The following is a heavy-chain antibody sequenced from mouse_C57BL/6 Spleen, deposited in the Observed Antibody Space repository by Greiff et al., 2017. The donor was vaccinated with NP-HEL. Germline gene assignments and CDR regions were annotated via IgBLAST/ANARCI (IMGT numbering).Heavy chain of an antibody. D-gene: IGHD1-1*01. CDR1: GYAFSSSW. Sequence: QVQLKESGPELVKPGASVKISCKASGYAFSSSWMNWVKQRPGKGLEWIGRIYPGDGDTNYNGKFKGKATLTADKSSSTAYMQLSSLTSEDSAVYFCARKDGSSHAMDYWGQGTSVTVSS. CDR2: IYPGDGDT. V-gene: IGHV1-82*01. J-gene: IGHJ4*01. CDR3: ARKDGSSHAMDY.